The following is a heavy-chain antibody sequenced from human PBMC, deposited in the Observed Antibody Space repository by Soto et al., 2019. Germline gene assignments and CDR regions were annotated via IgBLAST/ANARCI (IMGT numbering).Heavy chain of an antibody. Sequence: GGSLRLSCAASGFTFSSYDMHWVRQATGKGLEWVSAIGTAGDTYYPGSVKGRFTISRENAKNSLYLQMNSLRAEDTAVYYCARARSMVRGVTRYYFDYWGQGTLVTVSS. V-gene: IGHV3-13*01. D-gene: IGHD3-10*01. J-gene: IGHJ4*02. CDR3: ARARSMVRGVTRYYFDY. CDR1: GFTFSSYD. CDR2: IGTAGDT.